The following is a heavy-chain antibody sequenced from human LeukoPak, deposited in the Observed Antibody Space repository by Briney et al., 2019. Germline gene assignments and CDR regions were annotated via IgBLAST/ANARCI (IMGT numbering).Heavy chain of an antibody. CDR1: GFTFSSYA. V-gene: IGHV3-48*03. D-gene: IGHD3-10*01. J-gene: IGHJ5*02. CDR3: VRGVGNNRFEP. Sequence: GGSLRLSCAASGFTFSSYAMNWVRQAPGKGLEWISYIRGSGSPRYYADSVKGRFTITRDNAKKSVYLEMNSLRVEDTAVYYCVRGVGNNRFEPWGQGTLVTVSS. CDR2: IRGSGSPR.